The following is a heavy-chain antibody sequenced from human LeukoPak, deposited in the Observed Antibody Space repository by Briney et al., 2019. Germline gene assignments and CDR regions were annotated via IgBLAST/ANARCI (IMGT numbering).Heavy chain of an antibody. Sequence: SETLSLTCTVSGGSISSSSYYWGWIRQPPGKGLEWIGSIYYSGSTYYNPSLKSRVTISVDTSKNQFSLKLSSVTAADTAVYYCARDSPTADIVVVPAAILIDWGQGTLVTVSS. J-gene: IGHJ4*02. CDR1: GGSISSSSYY. CDR2: IYYSGST. V-gene: IGHV4-39*02. CDR3: ARDSPTADIVVVPAAILID. D-gene: IGHD2-2*02.